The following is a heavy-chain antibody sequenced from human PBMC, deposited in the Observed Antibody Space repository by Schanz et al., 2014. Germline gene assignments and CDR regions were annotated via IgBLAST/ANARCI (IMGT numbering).Heavy chain of an antibody. CDR3: AKGRFGELSAIDI. J-gene: IGHJ3*02. CDR1: GFSVGNKY. CDR2: IYIGGNT. Sequence: EVQLVASGGGLVQPGGSLRLSCAASGFSVGNKYMNWVRQAPGKGLEWVSFIYIGGNTYYADSVKGRFTISRDNSKNTLYLQMNSLRAEDTAVYYCAKGRFGELSAIDIWGQGTMVTVSS. D-gene: IGHD3-10*01. V-gene: IGHV3-66*01.